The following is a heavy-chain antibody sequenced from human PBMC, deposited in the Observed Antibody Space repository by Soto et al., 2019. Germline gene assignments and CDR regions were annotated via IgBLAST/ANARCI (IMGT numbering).Heavy chain of an antibody. J-gene: IGHJ4*02. CDR1: GYIFTSYI. CDR3: ARPMNYNDYLDS. D-gene: IGHD3-10*01. CDR2: IHGNDGTT. Sequence: ASVKVSCKTSGYIFTSYIMHWVRQAPGQRLEWMGWIHGNDGTTKYSQTFQGRVTFTRDTSASTDYMELGSLRPEDTAVYYCARPMNYNDYLDSWGQGTLVTVSS. V-gene: IGHV1-3*01.